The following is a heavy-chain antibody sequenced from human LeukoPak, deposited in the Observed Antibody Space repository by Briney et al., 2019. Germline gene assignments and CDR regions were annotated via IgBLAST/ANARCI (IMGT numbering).Heavy chain of an antibody. CDR3: ARDNPFGENDDFWSGYWSGVYYYYMDV. J-gene: IGHJ6*03. CDR2: MYYNGRT. V-gene: IGHV4-39*07. CDR1: GGSISSSSYY. D-gene: IGHD3-3*01. Sequence: PSETLSLTCTVSGGSISSSSYYWGWTRQPPGRGLEWNGSMYYNGRTYYNPPLKSRVNISVDTSKNQFSLKLSSVTAADTAVYYCARDNPFGENDDFWSGYWSGVYYYYMDVWGKGTTVTVSS.